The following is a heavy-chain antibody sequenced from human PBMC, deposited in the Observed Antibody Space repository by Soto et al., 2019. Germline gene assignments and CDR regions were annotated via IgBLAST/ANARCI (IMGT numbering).Heavy chain of an antibody. V-gene: IGHV1-18*01. J-gene: IGHJ4*02. CDR2: ISAYNGNK. Sequence: QVQLVQSGGEVKKPGASVKVSCKASGYTFTSYGITCVRQAPGQGLEWMGWISAYNGNKKYAQKLQGRVTMTTDTSTSKAYMELRSLRSEDTAVYYCARDVGQQLVDYWGQGTLVTVSS. CDR1: GYTFTSYG. CDR3: ARDVGQQLVDY. D-gene: IGHD6-13*01.